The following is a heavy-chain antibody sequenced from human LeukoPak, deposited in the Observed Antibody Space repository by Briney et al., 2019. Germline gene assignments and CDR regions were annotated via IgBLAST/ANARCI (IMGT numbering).Heavy chain of an antibody. CDR1: GFTLTAYV. D-gene: IGHD3-3*01. J-gene: IGHJ6*02. CDR2: ISGGTM. Sequence: GGSLRLSCATSGFTLTAYVMMWVRQAPGKGLEWISAISGGTMFYADSVRGRFTISRDNSKNTLYLQMNSLRAEDTAVYYCAKDLRSVWGQGTTVTVSS. CDR3: AKDLRSV. V-gene: IGHV3-23*01.